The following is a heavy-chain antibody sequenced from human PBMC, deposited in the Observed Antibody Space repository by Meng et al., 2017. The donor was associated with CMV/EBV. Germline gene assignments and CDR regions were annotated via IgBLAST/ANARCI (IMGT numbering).Heavy chain of an antibody. D-gene: IGHD1-26*01. Sequence: SVKVSCKASGFTFTSSAVQWVRQARGQRLEWIGWIVVGSGNTNYAQKFQERVTITRDMSTSTAYMELSSLRSEDTAVYYCAADIRWELPPDYWGQGTLVTVSS. CDR1: GFTFTSSA. J-gene: IGHJ4*02. CDR3: AADIRWELPPDY. CDR2: IVVGSGNT. V-gene: IGHV1-58*01.